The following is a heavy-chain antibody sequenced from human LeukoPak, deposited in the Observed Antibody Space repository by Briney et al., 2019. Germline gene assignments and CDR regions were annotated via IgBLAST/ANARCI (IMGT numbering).Heavy chain of an antibody. Sequence: GGSLRLSCAPSGFTFISFWMSWGRQAPGKGLEWVANIKQDGSEKYYVDSVKGRFTISRDNAKNSLYLQMNSLRAEDTAVYYCARGGNCSGGSCYPLGSWGQGTLVTVSS. CDR1: GFTFISFW. J-gene: IGHJ5*02. CDR3: ARGGNCSGGSCYPLGS. D-gene: IGHD2-15*01. V-gene: IGHV3-7*01. CDR2: IKQDGSEK.